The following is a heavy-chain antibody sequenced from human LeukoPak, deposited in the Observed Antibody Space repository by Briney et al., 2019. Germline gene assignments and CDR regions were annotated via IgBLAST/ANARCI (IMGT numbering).Heavy chain of an antibody. D-gene: IGHD3-22*01. J-gene: IGHJ4*02. Sequence: SETLSLTCTVSGDSLSSYYWNWLRQPPGKGLEWIGYIKYSGSTNSNPPLKSRATISLDTSKYHLSLKLSSVTAADTAVYFCARDTRSYDCSGYYFFDFWGEGTLVTVSS. CDR2: IKYSGST. CDR3: ARDTRSYDCSGYYFFDF. V-gene: IGHV4-59*01. CDR1: GDSLSSYY.